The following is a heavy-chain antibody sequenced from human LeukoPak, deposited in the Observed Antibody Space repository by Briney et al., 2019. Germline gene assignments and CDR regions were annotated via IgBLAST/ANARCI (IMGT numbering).Heavy chain of an antibody. D-gene: IGHD3-10*01. CDR1: GFIFSDYE. CDR2: IGTTGRTP. V-gene: IGHV3-48*03. Sequence: GGSLRLSCAASGFIFSDYEMNWIRQAPGKGLEWVAYIGTTGRTPYYADSVKGRFTISRDNAKNSLYLQMNSLRAEDTAVYYCAVGLWFGEYDFGYWGQGTLVTVSS. CDR3: AVGLWFGEYDFGY. J-gene: IGHJ4*02.